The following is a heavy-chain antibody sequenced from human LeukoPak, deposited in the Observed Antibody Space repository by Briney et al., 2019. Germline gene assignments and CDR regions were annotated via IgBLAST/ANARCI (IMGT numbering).Heavy chain of an antibody. J-gene: IGHJ4*02. D-gene: IGHD3-10*01. CDR2: INPNSGGT. V-gene: IGHV1-2*06. CDR1: GYTFTGYY. Sequence: PEASVKVSCKASGYTFTGYYMHWVRQAPGQGLEWMGRINPNSGGTNYAQKFQGRVTMTRDTSISTADMELSRLRSDDTAVYYCARGGSGSYYKQYYLDYWGQGTLVTVSS. CDR3: ARGGSGSYYKQYYLDY.